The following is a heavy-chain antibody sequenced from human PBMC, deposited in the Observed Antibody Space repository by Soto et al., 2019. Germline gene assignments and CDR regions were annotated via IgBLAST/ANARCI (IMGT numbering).Heavy chain of an antibody. V-gene: IGHV4-59*01. CDR1: GGSISSYY. CDR3: ARGVPRITMVRGVIPPHFDY. Sequence: SETLSLTCTVSGGSISSYYWSWIRQRPGKGLEWIGYIYYSGSTNYNPSLKSRVTISVDTSKNQFSLKLSSVTAADTAVYYCARGVPRITMVRGVIPPHFDYWGQGTLVTVSS. D-gene: IGHD3-10*01. J-gene: IGHJ4*02. CDR2: IYYSGST.